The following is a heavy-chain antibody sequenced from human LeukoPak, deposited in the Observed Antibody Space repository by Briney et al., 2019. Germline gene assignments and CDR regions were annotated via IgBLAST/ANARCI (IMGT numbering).Heavy chain of an antibody. V-gene: IGHV3-48*03. D-gene: IGHD4-17*01. CDR1: GFTFSSYE. CDR2: ISSSGSTI. CDR3: ATLTTVDY. J-gene: IGHJ4*02. Sequence: PGGFLRLSCAASGFTFSSYEMNWVRQAPGKGLEWASYISSSGSTIYCADSVKGRFTISRDNAKNSLYLQMNSLRAEDTAVYYCATLTTVDYWGQGTLVTVSS.